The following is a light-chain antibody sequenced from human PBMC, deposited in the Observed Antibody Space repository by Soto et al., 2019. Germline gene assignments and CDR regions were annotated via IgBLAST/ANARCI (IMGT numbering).Light chain of an antibody. CDR1: HSVSRY. CDR3: QQRSNWPPIT. V-gene: IGKV3-11*01. J-gene: IGKJ5*01. CDR2: DAS. Sequence: EIGMTQSPATLSVSPGERATLSCRASHSVSRYLAWYQQKPGQAPRLLIYDASNRATGIPARFSGSGSGTDFTLTISSLEPEDFAVYYCQQRSNWPPITFGQGTRLEIK.